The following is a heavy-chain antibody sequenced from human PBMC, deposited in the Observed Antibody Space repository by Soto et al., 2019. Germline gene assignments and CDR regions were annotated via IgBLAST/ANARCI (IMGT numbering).Heavy chain of an antibody. CDR3: TRSLGYTYPDLFYS. D-gene: IGHD5-18*01. CDR2: IYHGGST. V-gene: IGHV4-30-2*01. CDR1: GGSFSSGGYS. Sequence: SETLSLTCTVSGGSFSSGGYSWSWIRQPPGKGLEWIGYIYHGGSTYYNPSLKSRVTISVDRSKNQFSLKLSSVTAADTAVYYCTRSLGYTYPDLFYSWGQGTLVPVSS. J-gene: IGHJ4*02.